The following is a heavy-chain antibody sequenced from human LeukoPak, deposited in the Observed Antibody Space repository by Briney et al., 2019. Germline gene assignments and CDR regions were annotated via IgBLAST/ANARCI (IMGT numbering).Heavy chain of an antibody. CDR2: INSDGSST. V-gene: IGHV3-74*01. D-gene: IGHD5-24*01. Sequence: GGSLRLSCAASGFTLSSNWMHWVRQAPGEGLVWVSRINSDGSSTSYADSVKGRFTISRDNAKNTLYLQMNSLRAEDTAVYYCAKMVTVRYFDLWGRGTLVTVSS. CDR1: GFTLSSNW. CDR3: AKMVTVRYFDL. J-gene: IGHJ2*01.